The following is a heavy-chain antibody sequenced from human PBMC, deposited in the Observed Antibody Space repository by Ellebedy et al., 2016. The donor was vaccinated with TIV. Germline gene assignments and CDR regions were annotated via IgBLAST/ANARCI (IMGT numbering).Heavy chain of an antibody. V-gene: IGHV4-31*03. CDR3: ARGRWRQPYFDH. J-gene: IGHJ4*02. CDR2: IYYTGST. D-gene: IGHD5-24*01. CDR1: GGXISGSTYY. Sequence: MPSETLSLTCTVSGGXISGSTYYLCXLRQHPXKGLVWFGYIYYTGSTYYNPSLNTRLIISVDTSKNQFSLKLTSVTAADTAVYYCARGRWRQPYFDHWGQGTPVTVSS.